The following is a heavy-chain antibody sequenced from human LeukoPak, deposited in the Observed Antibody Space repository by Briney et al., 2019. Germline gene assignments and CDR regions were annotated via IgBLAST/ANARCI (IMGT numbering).Heavy chain of an antibody. CDR2: IKQDGSEK. J-gene: IGHJ6*02. Sequence: PGGSLRLSCAASGFTFSCYWMSWVRQAPGKGLEWVANIKQDGSEKYYVDSVRGRFTISRDNAKNSLYPQMNSLRAEDTAVYYCARDQVATIFYYYYGMDVWGQGTTVTVSS. D-gene: IGHD5-12*01. CDR3: ARDQVATIFYYYYGMDV. CDR1: GFTFSCYW. V-gene: IGHV3-7*01.